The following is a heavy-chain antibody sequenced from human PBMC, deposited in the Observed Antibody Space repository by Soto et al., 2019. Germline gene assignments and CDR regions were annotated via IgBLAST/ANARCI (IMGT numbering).Heavy chain of an antibody. CDR2: ISAYNGNT. V-gene: IGHV1-18*01. J-gene: IGHJ4*02. D-gene: IGHD3-22*01. Sequence: QVQLVQSGAEVKKPEASVKVSCKDSGYTFTSYGISWVRQAPGQGLEWMGWISAYNGNTNYAQQLQGRVTMTTDTSTSTAYMELRSLRSDDTAVYYCARVRYYYDSSGYYPGGFDYWGQGTLVTVSS. CDR3: ARVRYYYDSSGYYPGGFDY. CDR1: GYTFTSYG.